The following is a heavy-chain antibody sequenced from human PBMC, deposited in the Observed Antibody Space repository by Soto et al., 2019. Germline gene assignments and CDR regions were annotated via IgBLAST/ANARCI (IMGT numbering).Heavy chain of an antibody. J-gene: IGHJ4*02. Sequence: AAGKVSCTASAYTITAYYVPWVRHAPGQGMEWMGWRQRNSGDTYCAQRFQGWVTRNRDTSIGTAYMELRGLTSDDTAVYYCASGGIVVVGAATLGGSFDYWGQGTLVTVSS. V-gene: IGHV1-2*04. CDR1: AYTITAYY. CDR3: ASGGIVVVGAATLGGSFDY. D-gene: IGHD2-15*01. CDR2: RQRNSGDT.